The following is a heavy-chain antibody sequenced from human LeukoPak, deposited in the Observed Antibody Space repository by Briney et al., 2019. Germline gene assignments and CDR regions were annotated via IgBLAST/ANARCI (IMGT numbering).Heavy chain of an antibody. CDR3: ARLGRFGALLPYYYYMDV. CDR1: GGSISSGSHY. CDR2: VYSSGSN. D-gene: IGHD3-10*01. Sequence: SQTLSLTCTVSGGSISSGSHYWTWIRQPAGKGLEYIGRVYSSGSNDSNPSLRSRLTMPVDTSKNQLSLKLTSVTAADTAVYYCARLGRFGALLPYYYYMDVWGKGTTVTVSS. J-gene: IGHJ6*03. V-gene: IGHV4-61*02.